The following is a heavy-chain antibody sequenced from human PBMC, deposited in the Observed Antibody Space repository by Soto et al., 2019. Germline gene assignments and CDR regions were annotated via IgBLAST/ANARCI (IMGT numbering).Heavy chain of an antibody. V-gene: IGHV1-69*12. Sequence: QVQLVQSGAEVKKPGSSVKVSCKASGGTFSSYAISWVRQAPGQGLEWMGEIIPIFGTANYAQKFQGRVTITGDEFKSTALKGVGRLRSGDHAVYFWGGGRGPWSGLYPFWFGPWGQGTLVTVSS. CDR3: GGGRGPWSGLYPFWFGP. CDR2: IIPIFGTA. CDR1: GGTFSSYA. D-gene: IGHD3-3*01. J-gene: IGHJ5*02.